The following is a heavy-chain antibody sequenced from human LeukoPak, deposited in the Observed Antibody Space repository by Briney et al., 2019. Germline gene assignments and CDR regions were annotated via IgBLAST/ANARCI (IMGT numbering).Heavy chain of an antibody. Sequence: PGGSLRLSCAASGFTFSSFYMIWVRQAPGKGLVWVSSISRSSSYIYYADSVKGRFTISRDNAKNSLSLQMNSLRAEDTAVYYCARDSEIAAAGSFDSWGQGTLVTVSS. J-gene: IGHJ4*02. CDR1: GFTFSSFY. D-gene: IGHD6-13*01. V-gene: IGHV3-21*01. CDR2: ISRSSSYI. CDR3: ARDSEIAAAGSFDS.